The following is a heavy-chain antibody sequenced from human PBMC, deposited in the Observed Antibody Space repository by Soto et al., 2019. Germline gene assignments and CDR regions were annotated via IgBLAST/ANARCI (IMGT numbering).Heavy chain of an antibody. CDR2: MNPNSGNT. CDR1: GYTFTSYD. Sequence: ASVKVSCKASGYTFTSYDINWVRQATGQGLEWMGWMNPNSGNTGYAQKFQGRVTMTRNTSISTACMELSSLRSEDTAVYYCARGIAARVGFDYWGQGTLVTVSS. CDR3: ARGIAARVGFDY. D-gene: IGHD6-6*01. J-gene: IGHJ4*02. V-gene: IGHV1-8*01.